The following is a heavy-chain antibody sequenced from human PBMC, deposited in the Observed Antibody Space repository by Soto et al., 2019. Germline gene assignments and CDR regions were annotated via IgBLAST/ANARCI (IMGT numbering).Heavy chain of an antibody. CDR1: GGSIISGDYY. Sequence: SETLSLTCAVSGGSIISGDYYWSWIRQPPGKGLEWIGYIYYSGSTYYNPSLKSRVTISVDTSKNQFSLKLSSVTAADTAVYYCASLGRYCSGGSCYPSVSWFDPWGQGTLVTVSS. CDR2: IYYSGST. CDR3: ASLGRYCSGGSCYPSVSWFDP. D-gene: IGHD2-15*01. J-gene: IGHJ5*02. V-gene: IGHV4-30-4*01.